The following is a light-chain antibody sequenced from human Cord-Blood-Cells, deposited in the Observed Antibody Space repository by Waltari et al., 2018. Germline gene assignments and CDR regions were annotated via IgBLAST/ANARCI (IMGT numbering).Light chain of an antibody. CDR2: AAS. CDR3: QQSYSTPRT. J-gene: IGKJ1*01. Sequence: DIQMTQSPSSLSASVGDRVTITCRASQSISSYLNWYQQKPGKAPKLLIYAASSLQSGVPSRFSGSGSVTDFTLTISSLQPEEFATYYCQQSYSTPRTFGQGNKVEIK. CDR1: QSISSY. V-gene: IGKV1-39*01.